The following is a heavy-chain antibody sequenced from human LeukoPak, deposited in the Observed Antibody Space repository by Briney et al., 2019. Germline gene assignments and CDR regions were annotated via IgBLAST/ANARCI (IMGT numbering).Heavy chain of an antibody. V-gene: IGHV3-48*01. CDR1: GFTFISYS. D-gene: IGHD1-26*01. CDR3: ARRVGAIRWDY. J-gene: IGHJ4*02. Sequence: GGSLRLSCAASGFTFISYSMNWVLQAPGKGLEWVSFISVSGDSIYYADSVKGRFTISRDNAKNALYLQMNSLRAEDTAVYYCARRVGAIRWDYWVQGTLVTVSS. CDR2: ISVSGDSI.